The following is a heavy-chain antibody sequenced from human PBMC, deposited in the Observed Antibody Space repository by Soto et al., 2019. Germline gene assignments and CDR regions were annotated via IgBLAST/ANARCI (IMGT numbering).Heavy chain of an antibody. CDR3: VRVGNSGWYSH. J-gene: IGHJ4*02. CDR1: GGSISNNNW. V-gene: IGHV4-4*02. CDR2: IYHSGST. D-gene: IGHD6-19*01. Sequence: SETLSLTCAVSGGSISNNNWWSWVRQSPVTGLEWIGEIYHSGSTNYNPSLKSRVSISVDKSKNQFSLNLSSVTAADTAVYYCVRVGNSGWYSHWGQGILVTVS.